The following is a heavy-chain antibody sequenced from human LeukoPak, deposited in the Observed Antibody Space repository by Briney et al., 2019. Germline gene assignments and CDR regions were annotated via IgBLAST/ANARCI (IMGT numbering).Heavy chain of an antibody. CDR2: IIPIFGTA. J-gene: IGHJ4*02. V-gene: IGHV1-69*05. CDR1: GGTFSSYA. D-gene: IGHD1-26*01. Sequence: SVKVSCKASGGTFSSYAISWVRQAPGRGLEWMGGIIPIFGTANYAQKFQGRVTITTDESTSTAYMELSSLRSEDTAVYYCARGPSSGSYLDYWGQGTLVTVSS. CDR3: ARGPSSGSYLDY.